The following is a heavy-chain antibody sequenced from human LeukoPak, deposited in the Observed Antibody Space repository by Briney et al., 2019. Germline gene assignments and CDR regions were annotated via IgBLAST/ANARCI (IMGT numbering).Heavy chain of an antibody. V-gene: IGHV4-59*08. CDR1: GGSISSYY. CDR3: ASFSRDGYNSHY. D-gene: IGHD5-24*01. J-gene: IGHJ4*02. Sequence: SETLSLTCTVSGGSISSYYWSWIRQPPGKGLEWIGYIYYSGSTNYNPSLKSRVTISGDTSKNQFSLKLRSVTAADTAVYYCASFSRDGYNSHYWGQGTLVTVSS. CDR2: IYYSGST.